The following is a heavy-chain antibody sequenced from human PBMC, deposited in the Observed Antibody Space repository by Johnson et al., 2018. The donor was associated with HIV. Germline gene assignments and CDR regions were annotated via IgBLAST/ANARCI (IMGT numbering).Heavy chain of an antibody. V-gene: IGHV3-30-3*01. Sequence: VHLVESGGGVVQPGRSLRLSCAASGFTFSSYAMHWVRQAPGKGLEWVAVISYDGSNKYYADSVKGRFTISRDNSKNTLYLQMNSLRAEDTAVYYCVMVGATLDIWGQGTMVTVSS. CDR3: VMVGATLDI. D-gene: IGHD1-26*01. J-gene: IGHJ3*02. CDR2: ISYDGSNK. CDR1: GFTFSSYA.